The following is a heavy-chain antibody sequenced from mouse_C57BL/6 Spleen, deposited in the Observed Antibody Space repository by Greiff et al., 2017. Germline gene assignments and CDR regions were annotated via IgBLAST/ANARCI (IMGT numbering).Heavy chain of an antibody. V-gene: IGHV10-1*01. Sequence: EVHLVESGGGLVQPKGSLKLSCAASGFSFNTYAMNWVRQAPGKGLEWVARIRSKSNNYATYYADSVKDRFTISRDDSESMLYLQMNNLKTEDTAMYYCLRQGRGFAYWGQGTLVTVSA. J-gene: IGHJ3*01. CDR1: GFSFNTYA. CDR3: LRQGRGFAY. CDR2: IRSKSNNYAT.